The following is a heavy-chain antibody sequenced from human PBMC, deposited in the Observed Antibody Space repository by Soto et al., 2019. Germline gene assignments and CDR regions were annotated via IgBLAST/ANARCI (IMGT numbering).Heavy chain of an antibody. CDR1: GFTFSSYW. CDR2: IKQDGSEK. D-gene: IGHD6-19*01. J-gene: IGHJ5*02. V-gene: IGHV3-7*01. CDR3: AREVEGQWLVSNWFDP. Sequence: GSLRLSCAASGFTFSSYWMSWVRQAPGKGLEWVANIKQDGSEKYYVDSVKGRFTISRDNAKNSLYLQMNSLRAEDTAVYYCAREVEGQWLVSNWFDPWGQGTLVTVSS.